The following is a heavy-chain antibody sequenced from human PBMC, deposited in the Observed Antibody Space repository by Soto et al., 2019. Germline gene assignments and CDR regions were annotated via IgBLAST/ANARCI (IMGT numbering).Heavy chain of an antibody. Sequence: GGSLRLSCAASGFTFSDYYMSWIRQAPGKGLEWVSYISSSGSTIYYADSVKGRFTISRDNAKNSLYLQMNSLRAEDTAVYYCARVYYYGSGSEYLVFDYWGQGTLVTVSS. CDR2: ISSSGSTI. J-gene: IGHJ4*02. D-gene: IGHD3-10*01. CDR3: ARVYYYGSGSEYLVFDY. CDR1: GFTFSDYY. V-gene: IGHV3-11*01.